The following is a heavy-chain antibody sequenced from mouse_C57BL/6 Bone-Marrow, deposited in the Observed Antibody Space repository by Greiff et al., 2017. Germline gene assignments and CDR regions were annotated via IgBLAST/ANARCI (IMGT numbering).Heavy chain of an antibody. CDR3: AIAEITTVVGNFDS. J-gene: IGHJ2*01. D-gene: IGHD1-1*01. CDR1: GYTFTSYW. V-gene: IGHV1-50*01. Sequence: VQLQQPGAELVKPGASVKLSCKASGYTFTSYWMQWVKQRPGQGLEWIGEIDPSDTYTNYTQKFKGKATLTVDTPSSTAYMQLSSLTSEDSAVYYCAIAEITTVVGNFDSWGQGTTLTVSS. CDR2: IDPSDTYT.